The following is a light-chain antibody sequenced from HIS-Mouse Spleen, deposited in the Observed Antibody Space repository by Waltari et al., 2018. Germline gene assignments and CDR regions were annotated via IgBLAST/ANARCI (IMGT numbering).Light chain of an antibody. Sequence: QSDLTQPASVSGSPGQSITISCTGTSSDVGGYNYVSWYQQHPGKAPKLMIYDVSNRPSGVSNRFYGSKSGNTASLTISGLQAEDEADYYCSSYTSSSTNWVFGGGTKLTVL. CDR2: DVS. V-gene: IGLV2-14*03. CDR1: SSDVGGYNY. CDR3: SSYTSSSTNWV. J-gene: IGLJ3*02.